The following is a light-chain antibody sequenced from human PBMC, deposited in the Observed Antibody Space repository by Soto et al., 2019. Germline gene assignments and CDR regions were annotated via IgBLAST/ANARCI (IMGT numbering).Light chain of an antibody. CDR1: QSIDSW. V-gene: IGKV1-5*01. CDR3: QQYKTSLLT. CDR2: DAS. J-gene: IGKJ4*01. Sequence: DIQMTQSPSTLSASVGDRVTITCRASQSIDSWLAWYQQKPGKASKLLMYDASSLESGVSSRFSGSGSGTEFTLIISSLQPDDFATYYCQQYKTSLLTFGGGTKVDIK.